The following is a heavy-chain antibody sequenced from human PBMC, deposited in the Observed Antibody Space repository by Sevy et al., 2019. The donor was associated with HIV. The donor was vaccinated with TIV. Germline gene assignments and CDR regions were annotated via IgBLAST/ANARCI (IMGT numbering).Heavy chain of an antibody. V-gene: IGHV5-51*01. CDR3: AIDRGITMVQGAFDY. J-gene: IGHJ4*02. D-gene: IGHD3-10*01. CDR2: IYPGDSNT. CDR1: GYTFTRYR. Sequence: GESLKISCKGSGYTFTRYRIGWVRQMPGKGLEWMGIIYPGDSNTRDSPSFQGQVTISADKSISTAYLQWSSLKASDTAMYYCAIDRGITMVQGAFDYWGQRTLVTVSS.